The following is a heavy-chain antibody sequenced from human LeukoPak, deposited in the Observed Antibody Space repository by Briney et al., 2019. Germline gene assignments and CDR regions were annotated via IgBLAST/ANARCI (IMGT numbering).Heavy chain of an antibody. D-gene: IGHD2-2*01. CDR1: GFTFSSYS. J-gene: IGHJ3*02. CDR2: IAGNGDNT. V-gene: IGHV3-64*04. Sequence: GGSLRLSCAVSGFTFSSYSMHWVRQAPGKGLEFVAAIAGNGDNTYYANSVKGRFTISRDNAKNSLYLQMNSLRAEDTAVYYCATHCSSVSCSLATFDIWGQGTMVTVSS. CDR3: ATHCSSVSCSLATFDI.